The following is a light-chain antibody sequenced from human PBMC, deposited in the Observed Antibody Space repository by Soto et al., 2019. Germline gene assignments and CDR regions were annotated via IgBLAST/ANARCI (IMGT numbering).Light chain of an antibody. CDR2: GAS. Sequence: EIVMTQSPATLSVSPGERATLSCRASQSVSDKLAWYQQKPGQAPRLLIYGASIRVTGIPARFIGSGSGTEFTLTISSLQSEDFAVYFCQQYGTWPPSTFGQGTKLEI. V-gene: IGKV3-15*01. J-gene: IGKJ2*01. CDR3: QQYGTWPPST. CDR1: QSVSDK.